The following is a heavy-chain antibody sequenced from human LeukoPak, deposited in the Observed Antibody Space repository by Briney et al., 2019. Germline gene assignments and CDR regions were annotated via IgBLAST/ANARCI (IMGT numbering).Heavy chain of an antibody. D-gene: IGHD6-19*01. V-gene: IGHV3-21*01. CDR1: GFTFSSYS. CDR3: ARDGGSAWFLDY. J-gene: IGHJ4*02. Sequence: GGSLRLSCAASGFTFSSYSMNWVRQAPGKGLEWVSSISSGSSSIYYADSLKGRFTISRDNAKNSLYLQMNSLRAEDTAVYYCARDGGSAWFLDYWGQGTLVTVSS. CDR2: ISSGSSSI.